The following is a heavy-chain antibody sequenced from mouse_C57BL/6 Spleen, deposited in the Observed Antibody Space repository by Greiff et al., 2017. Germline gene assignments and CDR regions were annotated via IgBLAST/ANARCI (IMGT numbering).Heavy chain of an antibody. Sequence: QVQLQQPGAELVKPGASVKMSCKASGYTFTSYWITWVKQRPGQGLEWIGDIYPGSGSTNYNEKFKSKATLTVDTSSSTAYMQLSSLTSEGSAVYYCARCYGSSYVWFAYWGQGTLVTVSA. CDR3: ARCYGSSYVWFAY. J-gene: IGHJ3*01. CDR1: GYTFTSYW. D-gene: IGHD1-1*01. CDR2: IYPGSGST. V-gene: IGHV1-55*01.